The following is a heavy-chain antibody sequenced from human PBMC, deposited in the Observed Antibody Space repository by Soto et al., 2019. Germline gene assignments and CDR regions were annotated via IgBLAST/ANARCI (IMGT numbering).Heavy chain of an antibody. CDR3: ARDPTIDYGGNSGLDY. Sequence: SETLSLTCAVSGGSISSSNWWSWVRQPPGRGLEWIGEIYHSGSTNYNPSLKSRVTISVDKSKNQFSLKLSSVTAADTAVYYCARDPTIDYGGNSGLDYWGQGTQVTVSS. CDR2: IYHSGST. J-gene: IGHJ4*02. CDR1: GGSISSSNW. V-gene: IGHV4-4*02. D-gene: IGHD4-17*01.